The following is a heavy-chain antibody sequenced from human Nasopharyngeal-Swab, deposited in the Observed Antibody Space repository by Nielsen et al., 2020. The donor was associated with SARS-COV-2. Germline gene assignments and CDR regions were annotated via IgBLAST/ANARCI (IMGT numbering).Heavy chain of an antibody. CDR3: ARDPPYSYDQDY. D-gene: IGHD3-22*01. Sequence: WIRQPPGKGLEWVSRIGSSGSSRDYADSVKGRFTISRDNAKNSLYLQMNSLGGEDTAVYYCARDPPYSYDQDYWGQGTLVTVSS. CDR2: IGSSGSSR. V-gene: IGHV3-48*03. J-gene: IGHJ4*02.